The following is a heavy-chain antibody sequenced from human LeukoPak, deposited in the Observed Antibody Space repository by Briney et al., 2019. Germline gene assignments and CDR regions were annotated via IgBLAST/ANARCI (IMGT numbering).Heavy chain of an antibody. V-gene: IGHV4-38-2*01. D-gene: IGHD3-10*01. CDR2: IYHIGST. Sequence: SETLSLTCGVSGYSISRGYYWAWIRQSPGKGLEWIGTIYHIGSTYYSPSLGSRVTMSVDTSKNEFSLNLRSVTAADTAVYYCARAGRIITSGIDYWGQGALVTVSS. J-gene: IGHJ4*02. CDR1: GYSISRGYY. CDR3: ARAGRIITSGIDY.